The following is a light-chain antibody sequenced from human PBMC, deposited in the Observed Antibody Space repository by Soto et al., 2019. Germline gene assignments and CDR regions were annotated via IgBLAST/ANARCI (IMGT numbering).Light chain of an antibody. CDR1: SSDVGAYNY. Sequence: QSALTQPPSASGSPGQSVTISCTGSSSDVGAYNYVSWYQQHPGKAPKLMIYEVTKRPSGVPDRFSGSKFCNTASLAVSGLQAEDEADYYCSSYAGSNNLPFGGGTQLTVL. CDR3: SSYAGSNNLP. V-gene: IGLV2-8*01. J-gene: IGLJ3*02. CDR2: EVT.